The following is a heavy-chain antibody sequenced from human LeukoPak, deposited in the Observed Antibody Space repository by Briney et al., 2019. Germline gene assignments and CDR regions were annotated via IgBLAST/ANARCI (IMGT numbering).Heavy chain of an antibody. V-gene: IGHV3-7*01. CDR3: ARVSGYSGSYYTGDYFDY. CDR2: IKQDGSEK. J-gene: IGHJ4*02. CDR1: GFTFSSYW. D-gene: IGHD1-26*01. Sequence: GGSLRLSCAASGFTFSSYWMSWVRQAPGKGLEWVANIKQDGSEKYYVDSVKGRFTISRDNAKNSLYLQMNSLRAEDTAVYYCARVSGYSGSYYTGDYFDYWGQGTLVTVSS.